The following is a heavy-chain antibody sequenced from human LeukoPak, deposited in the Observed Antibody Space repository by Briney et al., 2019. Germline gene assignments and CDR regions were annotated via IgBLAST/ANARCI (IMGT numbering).Heavy chain of an antibody. Sequence: GGSLRLSCAASGFTFSSYATSWVRQAPGKGLEWVSAISGSGGSTYYADSVKGRFTISRDNSKNTLYLQMNRLRAEDTAVYYCAKEWDYDSSLDAFDIWGQGTMVTVSS. CDR2: ISGSGGST. D-gene: IGHD3-22*01. V-gene: IGHV3-23*01. CDR3: AKEWDYDSSLDAFDI. J-gene: IGHJ3*02. CDR1: GFTFSSYA.